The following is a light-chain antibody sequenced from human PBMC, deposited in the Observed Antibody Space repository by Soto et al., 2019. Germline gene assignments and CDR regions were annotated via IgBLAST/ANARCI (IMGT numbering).Light chain of an antibody. J-gene: IGKJ1*01. CDR3: QQYGSAPWT. V-gene: IGKV3-20*01. CDR2: GAS. CDR1: QSVTSSY. Sequence: EIVLTQSPDTLSLSPGERATLSCRASQSVTSSYLAWYQQRPGRAPRLLIYGASSRATDIPDRLSGSGSGTDFTLTISRLEPEDFAVYYCQQYGSAPWTFGQGTKVEIK.